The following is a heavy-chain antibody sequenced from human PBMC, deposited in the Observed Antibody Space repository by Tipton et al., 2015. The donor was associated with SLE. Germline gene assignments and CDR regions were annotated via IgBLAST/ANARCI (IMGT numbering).Heavy chain of an antibody. Sequence: LRLSCTVSGGSIGSSNYYWAWIRQPPGKGLEWIGNIYYRGSTYYNPSLKSRVTISVDTSKTQFSLKLFSVTAADTAVYYCARQTCETTSCPTWFDPWGQGSLGTVSS. D-gene: IGHD2-2*01. CDR3: ARQTCETTSCPTWFDP. CDR1: GGSIGSSNYY. J-gene: IGHJ5*02. V-gene: IGHV4-39*01. CDR2: IYYRGST.